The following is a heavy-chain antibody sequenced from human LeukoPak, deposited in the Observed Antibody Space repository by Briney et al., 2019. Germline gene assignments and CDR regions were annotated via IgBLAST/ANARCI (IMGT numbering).Heavy chain of an antibody. J-gene: IGHJ4*02. CDR1: GGSISSYY. V-gene: IGHV4-59*01. D-gene: IGHD6-13*01. CDR2: IYDSGST. Sequence: PSETLSLTCTVSGGSISSYYWSWIRQPPGKGLEWIGYIYDSGSTNYNPSLKSRVTISVDTSKNQFSLKLSSVTAADTAVYYCARVASSSWYDYWGQGTLVTVSS. CDR3: ARVASSSWYDY.